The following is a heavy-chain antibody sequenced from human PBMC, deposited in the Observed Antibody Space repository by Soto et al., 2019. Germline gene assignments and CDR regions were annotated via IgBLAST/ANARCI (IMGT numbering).Heavy chain of an antibody. CDR2: INAGNGNT. J-gene: IGHJ2*01. V-gene: IGHV1-3*01. D-gene: IGHD6-13*01. CDR3: ARTYSSSWYGYFDL. CDR1: GYTFTSYA. Sequence: QVQLVQSGAEVKKPGASVKVSCKASGYTFTSYAIHWVRQAPGQRLEWMGWINAGNGNTKYSQKFQGGVTSTRDTSASTAYMELSSLRSEDTTVYYCARTYSSSWYGYFDLWGRGTLVTVSS.